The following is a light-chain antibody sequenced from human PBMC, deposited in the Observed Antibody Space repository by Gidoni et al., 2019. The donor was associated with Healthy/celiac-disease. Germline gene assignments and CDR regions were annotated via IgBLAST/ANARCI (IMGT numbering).Light chain of an antibody. Sequence: DIQMTQSPSTLSASVGDSVTITCRASQSISSWLAWYQQKPGKAPKLLIYDASSLESGVPSSFSGSGSGTEFTLTISSLQPDDFATYYCQQYNSFTWTFGQGTKVEIK. CDR2: DAS. CDR1: QSISSW. J-gene: IGKJ1*01. CDR3: QQYNSFTWT. V-gene: IGKV1-5*01.